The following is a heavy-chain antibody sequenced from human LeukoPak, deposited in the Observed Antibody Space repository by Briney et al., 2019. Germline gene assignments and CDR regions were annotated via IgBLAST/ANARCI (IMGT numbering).Heavy chain of an antibody. CDR1: GFTFSSYS. J-gene: IGHJ6*02. V-gene: IGHV3-48*04. CDR3: ARVLRYPGGMDV. D-gene: IGHD1-14*01. Sequence: GGSLRLSCAASGFTFSSYSMNWVRQAPGKGLEWVSYLSSSSSTIYYADSVKGRFTISRDNAKNSLYLQMNSLRAEDTAVYYCARVLRYPGGMDVWGQGTTVTVSS. CDR2: LSSSSSTI.